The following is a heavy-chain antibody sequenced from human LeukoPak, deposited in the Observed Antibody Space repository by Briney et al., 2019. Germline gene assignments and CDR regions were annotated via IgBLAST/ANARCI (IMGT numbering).Heavy chain of an antibody. CDR3: ARRYDILTGSDY. D-gene: IGHD3-9*01. CDR1: GFTFSSYA. V-gene: IGHV3-64*01. Sequence: PGGSLRLSCAASGFTFSSYAMHWVRQAPGKGLEYVSAISSNGGSTYYANSVKGRFTISRDNSKNTLYLQMGSLRAEDMAVYYCARRYDILTGSDYWGQGTLVTVSS. J-gene: IGHJ4*02. CDR2: ISSNGGST.